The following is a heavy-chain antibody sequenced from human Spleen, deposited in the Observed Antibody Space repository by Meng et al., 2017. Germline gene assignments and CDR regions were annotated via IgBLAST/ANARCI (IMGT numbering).Heavy chain of an antibody. CDR3: ASWIYSCGWQ. CDR1: GGSISSIDW. J-gene: IGHJ4*02. Sequence: QVQLPESGPGRVKPSGTLSLTCVVSGGSISSIDWWSSVRQPPGKGLEWIGEIYHGGDTNYNPSLKSRVTIAIDKSKNQFSLKLSSVTAADTAVYYCASWIYSCGWQWGQGALVTVSS. D-gene: IGHD6-19*01. V-gene: IGHV4/OR15-8*02. CDR2: IYHGGDT.